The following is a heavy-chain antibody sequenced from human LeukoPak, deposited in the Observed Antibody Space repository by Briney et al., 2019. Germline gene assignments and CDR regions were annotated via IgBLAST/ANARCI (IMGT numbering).Heavy chain of an antibody. J-gene: IGHJ3*02. V-gene: IGHV3-21*01. CDR1: AFTFSSYS. CDR3: ARERYSRSSYDAFDM. Sequence: GGSLRLSCAASAFTFSSYSMNWVRQAPGKGLELVSPISSSSSYIYYADSVKGRFTISRDNAKNSLSLQMSSLRAEDTAVYYCARERYSRSSYDAFDMWGQGTMVTVSS. CDR2: ISSSSSYI. D-gene: IGHD6-6*01.